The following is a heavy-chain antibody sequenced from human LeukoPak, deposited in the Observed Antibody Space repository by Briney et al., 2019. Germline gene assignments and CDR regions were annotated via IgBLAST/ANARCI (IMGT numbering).Heavy chain of an antibody. CDR3: ARETPYGSGSYPFDY. CDR1: GGSFSGYY. Sequence: SETLSLTCAVYGGSFSGYYWSWIRQPPGMGLEWIGEIDHSGSTNYNPSLKSRVTISVDTSKKQFSLKLSSVTAADTAVYYCARETPYGSGSYPFDYWGQGILVTVSS. V-gene: IGHV4-34*01. J-gene: IGHJ4*02. D-gene: IGHD3-10*01. CDR2: IDHSGST.